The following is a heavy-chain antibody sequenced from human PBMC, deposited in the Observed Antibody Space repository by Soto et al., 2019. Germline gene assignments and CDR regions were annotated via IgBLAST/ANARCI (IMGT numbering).Heavy chain of an antibody. CDR2: IYPDDSDT. D-gene: IGHD3-22*01. CDR1: GYSFTSYW. J-gene: IGHJ5*02. Sequence: PGESLKISCKGSGYSFTSYWIGWVRQMPGKGLEWMGIIYPDDSDTRYSPSFQGQVTISADKSISTAYLQWSSLKASDTAMYYCARSHYYDSSGKLSNWFDPWGQGTLVTVSS. CDR3: ARSHYYDSSGKLSNWFDP. V-gene: IGHV5-51*01.